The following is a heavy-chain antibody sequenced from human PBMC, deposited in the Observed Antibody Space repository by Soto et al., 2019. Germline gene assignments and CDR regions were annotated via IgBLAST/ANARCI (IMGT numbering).Heavy chain of an antibody. D-gene: IGHD6-19*01. CDR2: IYYSGST. Sequence: QLQLQESGPGLVKPSETLSLTCTVSGGSISSISYYWGWIRQPPGKGLEWIGSIYYSGSTYYNPSIKSRVTISVETSKNQFSLKLSSVTAADTAVYYCARQVAAPRGPGMDVWGQGTTVTVS. V-gene: IGHV4-39*01. CDR1: GGSISSISYY. CDR3: ARQVAAPRGPGMDV. J-gene: IGHJ6*02.